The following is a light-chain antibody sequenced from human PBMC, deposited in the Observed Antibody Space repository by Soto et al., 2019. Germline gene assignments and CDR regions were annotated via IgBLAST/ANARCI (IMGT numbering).Light chain of an antibody. CDR2: NAT. CDR1: QDIKKY. Sequence: DIQMTQSPSPLSASIGDRVTITCQASQDIKKYLNWYQHRPGKAPKLLISNATDLETGVPSRFSASGSGTHFSLTSNNLQPADSARYYCQLYDLLPLTFGGGTKVEIK. J-gene: IGKJ4*01. CDR3: QLYDLLPLT. V-gene: IGKV1-33*01.